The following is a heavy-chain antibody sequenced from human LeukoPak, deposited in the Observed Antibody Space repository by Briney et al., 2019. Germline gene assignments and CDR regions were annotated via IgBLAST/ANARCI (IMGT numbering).Heavy chain of an antibody. J-gene: IGHJ4*02. CDR3: ARDQYDTWSRRGNFDS. CDR1: GNYW. CDR2: INSVGSWT. D-gene: IGHD3-3*01. Sequence: PGGSLRLSCAASGNYWMHWVRQAPGKGLVWVSHINSVGSWTGYADSVKGRFTISKDNAKNTVYLQMNSLRAGDTAVFYCARDQYDTWSRRGNFDSWGQGTLAIVSS. V-gene: IGHV3-74*01.